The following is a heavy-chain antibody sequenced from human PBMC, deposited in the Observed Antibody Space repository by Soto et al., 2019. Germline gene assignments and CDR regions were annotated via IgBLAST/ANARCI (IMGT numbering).Heavy chain of an antibody. Sequence: QVQLVESGGGVVQPGRSLRLSCAASGFTFSEHGMHWVRQAPGKGLEWLAVISHDAITTYYADSVKGRFTISRDNSKNTGFLQMNSLRTEDTAVYYCTKDREDTALVFDFWGKGTLVTVSS. V-gene: IGHV3-30*18. D-gene: IGHD5-18*01. CDR3: TKDREDTALVFDF. CDR1: GFTFSEHG. CDR2: ISHDAITT. J-gene: IGHJ4*02.